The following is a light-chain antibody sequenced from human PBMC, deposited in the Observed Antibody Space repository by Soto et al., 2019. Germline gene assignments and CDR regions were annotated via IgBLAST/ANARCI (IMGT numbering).Light chain of an antibody. CDR1: HSVTTL. CDR3: QQYGRSPWT. J-gene: IGKJ1*01. V-gene: IGKV3-20*01. CDR2: DAS. Sequence: EVVLTQSPATLSLSPGETATLSCRASHSVTTLLAWYQQKPGQAPRLLIQDASNRATGIPPRFSGSGSGTDFTLTISRLEPEDFAVYYCQQYGRSPWTFGQGTKVDIK.